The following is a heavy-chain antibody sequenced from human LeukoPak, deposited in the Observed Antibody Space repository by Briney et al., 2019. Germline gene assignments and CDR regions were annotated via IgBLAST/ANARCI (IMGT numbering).Heavy chain of an antibody. Sequence: VASVKVSCKASGGTFSSYAISWVRQAPGQGLEWMGGIIPIFGTANYAQKFQGRVTITADESTSTAYMELSSLRSEDTAVYYCARVQFAYYYGSGSYSFDYWGQGTLVTVSS. CDR1: GGTFSSYA. CDR3: ARVQFAYYYGSGSYSFDY. J-gene: IGHJ4*02. V-gene: IGHV1-69*13. D-gene: IGHD3-10*01. CDR2: IIPIFGTA.